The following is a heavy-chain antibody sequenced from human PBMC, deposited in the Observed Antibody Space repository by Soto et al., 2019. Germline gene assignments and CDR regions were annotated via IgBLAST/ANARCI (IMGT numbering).Heavy chain of an antibody. CDR2: ISGSGGST. J-gene: IGHJ6*02. D-gene: IGHD3-3*01. Sequence: PGGSLRLSISPSGFPFISYAMSWVRQAPGKGLEWVSAISGSGGSTYYTDSVKGRFTISRDNSKNTLYLQMNSLRAEDTAVYYCAKDVLRFLEWSGGMDVWGQGTTVTVSS. V-gene: IGHV3-23*01. CDR1: GFPFISYA. CDR3: AKDVLRFLEWSGGMDV.